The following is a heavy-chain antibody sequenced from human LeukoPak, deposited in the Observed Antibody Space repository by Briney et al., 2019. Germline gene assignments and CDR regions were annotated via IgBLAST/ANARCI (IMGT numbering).Heavy chain of an antibody. V-gene: IGHV5-51*01. CDR2: IYPGDSDT. D-gene: IGHD1-1*01. CDR1: GHSFTSYW. J-gene: IGHJ5*02. CDR3: ARQLGTGTSPFDP. Sequence: GSLKISCKGSGHSFTSYWIGWVRQMPGKGLEWMGIIYPGDSDTRYSPSFQGQVTISADKSISTAYLQWSSLKASDTAMYYCARQLGTGTSPFDPWGQGTLVTVSS.